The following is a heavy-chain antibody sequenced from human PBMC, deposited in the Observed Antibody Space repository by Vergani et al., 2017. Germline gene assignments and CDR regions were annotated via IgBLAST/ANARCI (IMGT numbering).Heavy chain of an antibody. V-gene: IGHV3-23*01. CDR3: AKDNVPGYYDSSGYCDY. J-gene: IGHJ4*02. CDR2: ISGSGGFT. CDR1: GFTFTNFA. Sequence: VQLLESGGNLVQPGGSLRLSCAASGFTFTNFAMTWVRQAPGEGLEWVSGISGSGGFTYYADSVKGRFTISRDNSKNTMFLQMNNFRAEDTAVYYCAKDNVPGYYDSSGYCDYWGQGTMVTVSS. D-gene: IGHD3-22*01.